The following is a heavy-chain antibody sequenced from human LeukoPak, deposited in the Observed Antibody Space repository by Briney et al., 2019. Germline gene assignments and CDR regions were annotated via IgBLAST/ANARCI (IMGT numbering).Heavy chain of an antibody. CDR1: GFTFSSYA. Sequence: PGGSLRLSCAASGFTFSSYAMHWVRQAPGKGLEYVSAISSNGGSTYYANSVKGRFTISRDNSKNTLYLQMGSLRAEDMAVYHCARYYYDSSGYYNDYWGQGTLVTVSS. V-gene: IGHV3-64*01. CDR3: ARYYYDSSGYYNDY. CDR2: ISSNGGST. J-gene: IGHJ4*02. D-gene: IGHD3-22*01.